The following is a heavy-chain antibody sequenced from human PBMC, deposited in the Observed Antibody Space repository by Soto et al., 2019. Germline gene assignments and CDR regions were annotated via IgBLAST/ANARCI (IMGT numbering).Heavy chain of an antibody. D-gene: IGHD6-13*01. Sequence: SDTLSLTCIVSGGSISSYYWSWIRLSPGKGLEWIGYIDYSESTNYNPSLKSRVTISVDTSRNQFSLKLSSVTAADTAVYYCARQSSSSSSLDYWGQGTLVTVSS. CDR3: ARQSSSSSSLDY. CDR2: IDYSEST. J-gene: IGHJ4*02. V-gene: IGHV4-59*01. CDR1: GGSISSYY.